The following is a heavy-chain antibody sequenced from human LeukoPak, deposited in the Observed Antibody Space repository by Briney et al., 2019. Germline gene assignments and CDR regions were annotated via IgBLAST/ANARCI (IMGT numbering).Heavy chain of an antibody. D-gene: IGHD2-21*02. V-gene: IGHV3-23*01. CDR3: AKRIVVVTASYYGMDV. CDR1: GFTFSSYA. J-gene: IGHJ6*02. CDR2: ISGSGGST. Sequence: PGGSLRLSCAASGFTFSSYAMSWVRQAPGKGLEWVSAISGSGGSTYYADSVKGRFTISRDNSKNTLYLQMNSLRAEDTAVYYCAKRIVVVTASYYGMDVWGQGTTVTVSS.